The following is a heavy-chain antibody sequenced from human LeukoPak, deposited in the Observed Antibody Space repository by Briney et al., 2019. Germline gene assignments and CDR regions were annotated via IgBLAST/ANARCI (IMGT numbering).Heavy chain of an antibody. D-gene: IGHD1-14*01. V-gene: IGHV4-38-2*01. Sequence: PSETLSLTCAVSGYSINSGYFWAWIRQTPGKGLEWIGSIYHSGNTYSNPSLKSRVTISVDTSKNQFSLNLNSVTAADTALYYCARHGANHYYFDYWGQGTLVTVSS. CDR2: IYHSGNT. J-gene: IGHJ4*02. CDR1: GYSINSGYF. CDR3: ARHGANHYYFDY.